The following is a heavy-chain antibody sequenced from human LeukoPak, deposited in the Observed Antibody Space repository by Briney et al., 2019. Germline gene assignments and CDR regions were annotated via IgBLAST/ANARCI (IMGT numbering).Heavy chain of an antibody. D-gene: IGHD3-10*01. J-gene: IGHJ1*01. CDR2: ISSSSSTI. CDR1: GFTFSSYS. V-gene: IGHV3-48*02. Sequence: GSLRLSCAASGFTFSSYSMNWARQAPGKGLEWVSYISSSSSTIYYADSVKGRFTISRDNAKNSLYLQMNSLRDEDTAVYYCATAHYGSGSYYDEYFQHWGQGTLVTVSS. CDR3: ATAHYGSGSYYDEYFQH.